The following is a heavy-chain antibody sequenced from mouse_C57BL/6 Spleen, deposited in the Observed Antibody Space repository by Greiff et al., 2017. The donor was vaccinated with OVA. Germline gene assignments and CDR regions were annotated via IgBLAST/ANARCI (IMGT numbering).Heavy chain of an antibody. CDR2: INPGSGGT. D-gene: IGHD1-1*01. Sequence: QVQLQQSGAELVRPGTSVKVSCKASGYAFTNYLIEWVKQRPGQGLEWIGVINPGSGGTNYNEKFKGKATLTADKSSSTAYMQLSSLTSEDSAVYFCARSGTTVVGGFDYWGQGTTLTVSS. V-gene: IGHV1-54*01. CDR1: GYAFTNYL. J-gene: IGHJ2*01. CDR3: ARSGTTVVGGFDY.